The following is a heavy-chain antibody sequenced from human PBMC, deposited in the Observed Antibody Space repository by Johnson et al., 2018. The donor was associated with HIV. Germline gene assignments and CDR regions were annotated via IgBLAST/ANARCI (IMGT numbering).Heavy chain of an antibody. J-gene: IGHJ3*02. CDR2: IYTGGST. V-gene: IGHV3-66*03. D-gene: IGHD3-22*01. Sequence: VQLVESGGGLIQPGGSLRLSCAASEFTVSGGYMNWVRQAPGKGLEWVSVIYTGGSTFYADSVKGRFTISRDNSKNTLYLQMNSLRAEDTAVYYCARGSYYDSSGDAFDIWGQGTMVTVSS. CDR3: ARGSYYDSSGDAFDI. CDR1: EFTVSGGY.